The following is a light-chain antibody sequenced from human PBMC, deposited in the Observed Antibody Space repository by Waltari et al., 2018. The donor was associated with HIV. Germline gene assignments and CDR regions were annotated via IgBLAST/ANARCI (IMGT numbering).Light chain of an antibody. V-gene: IGKV3-20*01. J-gene: IGKJ1*01. Sequence: GTLSLSPGERATLSCRASQSVSSSLAWYQQKPGQAPRLLIYGASSRATGIPDRFSGSGSGTDFTLTISRLEPEDCAVYYCQQYGSSRTFGQGTKVEIK. CDR3: QQYGSSRT. CDR2: GAS. CDR1: QSVSSS.